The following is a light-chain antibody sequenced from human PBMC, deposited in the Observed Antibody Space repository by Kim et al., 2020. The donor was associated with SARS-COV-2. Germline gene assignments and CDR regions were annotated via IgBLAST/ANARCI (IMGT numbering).Light chain of an antibody. J-gene: IGLJ2*01. CDR3: SSYGGTNNFAI. V-gene: IGLV2-8*01. Sequence: QSALTQPPSASGSPGQSVTISCTGTGSDVGAYNYVSWYQQHPGKATKLIIYGVTKRPSGVPDRFSGSKSGNTASLTVSGLQAEDDGDYFCSSYGGTNNFAIFGGGTQLTVL. CDR2: GVT. CDR1: GSDVGAYNY.